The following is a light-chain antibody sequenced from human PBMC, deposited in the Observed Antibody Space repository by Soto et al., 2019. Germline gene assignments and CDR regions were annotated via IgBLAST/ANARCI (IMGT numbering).Light chain of an antibody. J-gene: IGKJ2*01. CDR2: DAS. V-gene: IGKV3-15*01. Sequence: EVVMTQSPASLSASPVEMVTLSCRASQNIRSSLAWYQQRPGQAPRLLIYDASTRATGIPPRFSGGGSGTEFTVTISSLQSEDFAIYYCQQYDIWPPYTFGQGTKVDIK. CDR3: QQYDIWPPYT. CDR1: QNIRSS.